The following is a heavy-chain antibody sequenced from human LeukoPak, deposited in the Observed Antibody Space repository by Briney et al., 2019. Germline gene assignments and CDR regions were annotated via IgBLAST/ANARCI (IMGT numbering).Heavy chain of an antibody. V-gene: IGHV3-20*04. CDR3: ARGIQSGYDYFDY. CDR1: GFTYDDYD. CDR2: INWHGGST. J-gene: IGHJ4*02. Sequence: GGSLRLSCAASGFTYDDYDMSWVRQAPGKGLEWVSNINWHGGSTAYADSVKGRFTISRDNAKNSLYLQMNSLRAEDTALYYCARGIQSGYDYFDYWGQGTLVTVSS. D-gene: IGHD5-12*01.